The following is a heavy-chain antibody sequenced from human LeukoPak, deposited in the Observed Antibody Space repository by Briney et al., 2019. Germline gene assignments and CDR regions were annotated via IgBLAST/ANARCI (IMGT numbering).Heavy chain of an antibody. J-gene: IGHJ4*02. CDR2: IYPGASDI. CDR1: GYIFTNYW. V-gene: IGHV5-51*01. CDR3: ARGDTSPYCPFHD. Sequence: GESLKISCKGSGYIFTNYWIGWLRQMPRKALESMGIIYPGASDIRYSPSFQGQVTISADKSISTAYLQWSSLKASDTAMYYCARGDTSPYCPFHDWGQGTLVTVSS. D-gene: IGHD3-22*01.